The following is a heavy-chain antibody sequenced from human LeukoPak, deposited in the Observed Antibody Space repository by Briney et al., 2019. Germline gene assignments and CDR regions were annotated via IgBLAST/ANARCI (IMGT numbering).Heavy chain of an antibody. Sequence: GESLKISCQGSTYIFTSYWIAWVRQMPGKGLEWMGIIYPGDSDTRYSPSFQGQVTISADKSVRTAYLQWSSLKASDTAVYYCATSTLGYCSGGACYSYYFDYWGQGTLVTVSS. CDR3: ATSTLGYCSGGACYSYYFDY. CDR2: IYPGDSDT. V-gene: IGHV5-51*01. J-gene: IGHJ4*02. D-gene: IGHD2-15*01. CDR1: TYIFTSYW.